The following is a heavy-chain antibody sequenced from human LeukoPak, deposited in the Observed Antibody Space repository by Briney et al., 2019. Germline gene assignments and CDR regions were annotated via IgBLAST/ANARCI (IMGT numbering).Heavy chain of an antibody. CDR1: GYTFTSYA. D-gene: IGHD5-18*01. V-gene: IGHV7-4-1*02. CDR2: INTNTGNP. Sequence: RASVKVSCKASGYTFTSYAMNWVRQAPGQGLEWMGWINTNTGNPTYAQGFTGRFVFSLDTSVSTAYLQISSLKAEDTAVYYCARDGDVGYSYGSDYWGQGTLVTVSS. J-gene: IGHJ4*02. CDR3: ARDGDVGYSYGSDY.